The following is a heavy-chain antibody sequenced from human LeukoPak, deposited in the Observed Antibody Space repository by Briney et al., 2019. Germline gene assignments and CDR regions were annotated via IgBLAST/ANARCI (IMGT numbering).Heavy chain of an antibody. J-gene: IGHJ6*04. Sequence: PSETLSLTCSVSDDSITMYYWTWIRQPPGKGLEWIGSIYYSGSTYYNPSLKSRVTISVDTSKNQFSLKLSSVTAADTAVYYCARGSAVAGMDVWGKGTTVTVSS. CDR2: IYYSGST. V-gene: IGHV4-39*07. CDR1: DDSITMYY. CDR3: ARGSAVAGMDV. D-gene: IGHD6-19*01.